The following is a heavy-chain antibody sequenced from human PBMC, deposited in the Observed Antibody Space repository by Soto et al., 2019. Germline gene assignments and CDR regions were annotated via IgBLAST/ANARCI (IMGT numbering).Heavy chain of an antibody. CDR1: GYTFTSYG. CDR2: ISAYNGNT. CDR3: AREAAGTFTGLYYYGMDV. Sequence: QVQLVQSGAEVKKPGASVKVSCKASGYTFTSYGISWVRQAPGQGLEWMGWISAYNGNTNYAQKLQGRVTMTTDTSTSTAYMELRSLRSVDTAVYYCAREAAGTFTGLYYYGMDVWGQGTTVTVSS. D-gene: IGHD6-13*01. V-gene: IGHV1-18*04. J-gene: IGHJ6*02.